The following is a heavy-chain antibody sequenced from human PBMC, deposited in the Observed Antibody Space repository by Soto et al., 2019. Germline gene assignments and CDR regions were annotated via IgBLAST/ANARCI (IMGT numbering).Heavy chain of an antibody. D-gene: IGHD6-6*01. V-gene: IGHV4-39*01. Sequence: SETLSHTCTVSGGSITSSSHYWCWIRQPPGKGLECIGNIYYDGNTYYNPSLKSRVTISLDTSKNQFSLRLNSVTAADTAVYYCARSSIPPRHFMYLFDYSGLVTPLIVS. J-gene: IGHJ4*02. CDR3: ARSSIPPRHFMYLFDY. CDR1: GGSITSSSHY. CDR2: IYYDGNT.